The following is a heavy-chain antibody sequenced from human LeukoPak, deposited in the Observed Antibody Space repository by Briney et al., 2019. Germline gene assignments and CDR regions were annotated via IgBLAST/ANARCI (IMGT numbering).Heavy chain of an antibody. Sequence: GGSLRLSCAASGFSVNTYAMCWVRQAQGKGLEWVSAISNTGGSTYYADSVKGRFTISRDKSKNTLSLQMNSLRAEDTAVYYCAQQVGYCSSGSCYFTYWGQGTLVTVSS. CDR3: AQQVGYCSSGSCYFTY. D-gene: IGHD2-15*01. V-gene: IGHV3-23*01. CDR2: ISNTGGST. CDR1: GFSVNTYA. J-gene: IGHJ1*01.